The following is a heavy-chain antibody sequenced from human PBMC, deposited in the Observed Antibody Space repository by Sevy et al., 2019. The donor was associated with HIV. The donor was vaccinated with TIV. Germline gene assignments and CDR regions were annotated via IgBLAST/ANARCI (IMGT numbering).Heavy chain of an antibody. D-gene: IGHD6-19*01. CDR3: AREGYSSGWLVRNYYYGMDV. V-gene: IGHV3-74*01. CDR1: GFTFSSYW. J-gene: IGHJ6*02. CDR2: INSDGSST. Sequence: GGSLRLSCAASGFTFSSYWMHWVRQAPGKGLVWVSRINSDGSSTSYADSGKGRFTISRDKAKNTLYLQMNSLRAEDTAVYYCAREGYSSGWLVRNYYYGMDVWGQGTTVTVSS.